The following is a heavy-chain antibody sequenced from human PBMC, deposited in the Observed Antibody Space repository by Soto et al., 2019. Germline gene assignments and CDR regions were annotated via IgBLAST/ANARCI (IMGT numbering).Heavy chain of an antibody. CDR1: GGSISSGGYY. CDR2: IYYSGGT. Sequence: SETLSLTCTVSGGSISSGGYYWSWIRQHPGKGLEWIGYIYYSGGTYYNPSLKSRVTISVDTSKNQFSLKLSSVTAADTAVYYCARTDYGGNFDYWGQGTLVTVS. D-gene: IGHD4-17*01. V-gene: IGHV4-31*03. CDR3: ARTDYGGNFDY. J-gene: IGHJ4*02.